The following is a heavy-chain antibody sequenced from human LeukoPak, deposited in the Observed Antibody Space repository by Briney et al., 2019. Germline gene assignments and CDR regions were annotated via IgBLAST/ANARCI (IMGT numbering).Heavy chain of an antibody. V-gene: IGHV3-23*01. D-gene: IGHD6-25*01. CDR1: GFTFSSYA. CDR2: ISGSGGST. CDR3: AKEEMDSSGPEGEGAFDI. Sequence: GRSLRLSCAASGFTFSSYAMSWVRQAPGKGLEWVSAISGSGGSTYYADSVEGRFTISRDNSKNTLYLQMNSLRAEDTAVYYCAKEEMDSSGPEGEGAFDIWGQGTMVTVSS. J-gene: IGHJ3*02.